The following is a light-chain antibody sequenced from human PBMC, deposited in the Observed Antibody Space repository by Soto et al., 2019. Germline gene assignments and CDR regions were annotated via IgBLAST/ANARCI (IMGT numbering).Light chain of an antibody. CDR1: SSDVGGYNY. J-gene: IGLJ2*01. CDR3: SSYTSSSTLVV. V-gene: IGLV2-14*01. Sequence: HSALTQPASVSGSPGQSITSSCTGTSSDVGGYNYVSWYQQHPGKAPKLMIYEVSNRPAGVSNPFSGSKSGNTVSLTTSGLQAEDEADYYCSSYTSSSTLVVFGGGTKLTVL. CDR2: EVS.